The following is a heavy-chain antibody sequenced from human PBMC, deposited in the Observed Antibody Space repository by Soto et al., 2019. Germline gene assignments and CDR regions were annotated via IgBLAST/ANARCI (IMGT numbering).Heavy chain of an antibody. J-gene: IGHJ5*02. Sequence: ASVTVSCQASGYTFTSYGISLVRQAPGQGLEWMGWISAYNGNTNYAQKLQGRVTMTTDTSTSTAYMELRSLRSDDTAVYYCARERMELPWFDPWGQGTLVTVSS. CDR1: GYTFTSYG. CDR2: ISAYNGNT. D-gene: IGHD1-7*01. V-gene: IGHV1-18*01. CDR3: ARERMELPWFDP.